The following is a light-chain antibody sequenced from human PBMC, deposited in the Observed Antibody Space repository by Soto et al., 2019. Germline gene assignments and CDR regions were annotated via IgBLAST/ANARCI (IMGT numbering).Light chain of an antibody. CDR2: GAS. CDR1: QSISSS. Sequence: DIQMTQSPSSLSASVGDTVTITCRASQSISSSVNWYQQTPGKAPRLLIFGASVLQSGVPSRFRGAGSGTHFSLTISSLQPEDFTSYYCLQTYISLYTFGQGTNVDIK. J-gene: IGKJ2*01. CDR3: LQTYISLYT. V-gene: IGKV1-39*01.